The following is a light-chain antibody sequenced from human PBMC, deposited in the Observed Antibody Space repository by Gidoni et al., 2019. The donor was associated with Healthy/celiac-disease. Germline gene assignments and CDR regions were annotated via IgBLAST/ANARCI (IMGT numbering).Light chain of an antibody. CDR2: IAS. Sequence: DIQMTQSPSSLSASVGDRVTIPCRESQSINTYLNWYQQKPGKAPKVLIFIASNLQSGVPSRFSGSGSGTDFTLTISSLQPEDFATYYCQQSYSTPQTFGQGTKVEIK. CDR3: QQSYSTPQT. CDR1: QSINTY. J-gene: IGKJ1*01. V-gene: IGKV1-39*01.